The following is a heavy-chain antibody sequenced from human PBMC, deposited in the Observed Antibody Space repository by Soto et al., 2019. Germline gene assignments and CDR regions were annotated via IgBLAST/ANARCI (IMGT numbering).Heavy chain of an antibody. J-gene: IGHJ4*02. Sequence: SQTLSLTCTVSGGSISSRSHYWGWIRQPPGKGLEWVASIYYTGSTYYNPSLKSRVTISVDTSKNQFSLKLTSVTAADTAVYYCERQYSNWGQGTLVTVSS. CDR3: ERQYSN. CDR1: GGSISSRSHY. V-gene: IGHV4-39*01. CDR2: IYYTGST. D-gene: IGHD5-18*01.